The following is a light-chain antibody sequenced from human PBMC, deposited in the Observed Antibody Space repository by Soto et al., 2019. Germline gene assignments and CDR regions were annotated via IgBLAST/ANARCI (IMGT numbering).Light chain of an antibody. CDR3: GSSGCSSTLRWV. CDR2: DVS. V-gene: IGLV2-14*03. Sequence: QSALTQPASVSGSPGQSITISCTGTTSDIGRSNYVSWYQQHPGKAPKLMIYDVSNRPSGVSNRFSGSKSGNTASLTISGLQTEDEADYYCGSSGCSSTLRWVFGGGTKLTVL. CDR1: TSDIGRSNY. J-gene: IGLJ3*02.